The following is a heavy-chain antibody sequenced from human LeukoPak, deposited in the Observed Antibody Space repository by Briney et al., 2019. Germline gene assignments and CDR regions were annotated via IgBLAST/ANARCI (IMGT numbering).Heavy chain of an antibody. D-gene: IGHD2-2*01. V-gene: IGHV3-53*01. J-gene: IGHJ5*01. CDR1: GITVSSNY. CDR2: VYGGGDT. Sequence: QPGESLRLSCAPSGITVSSNYMSWVRQAPGKGLEWISVVYGGGDTYYADSVKGRFTISRDNSRNTLYLQMNSLRAEDTAVYYCARGDAHNFFDSWGQGTLVTVSS. CDR3: ARGDAHNFFDS.